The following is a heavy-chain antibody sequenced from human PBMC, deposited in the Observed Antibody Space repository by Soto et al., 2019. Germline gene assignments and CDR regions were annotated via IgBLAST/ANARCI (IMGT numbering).Heavy chain of an antibody. Sequence: QVQLVESGGGVVQPGRSLRLSCAASGFTFSSYGMHWVRQAPGKGLEWVAVIWYDGSNKYYADSVKGRFTISRDNSKNTLYLQMNSLRAEETAVYYCAREGVAATAFDIWGQGTMVTVSS. J-gene: IGHJ3*02. CDR1: GFTFSSYG. CDR3: AREGVAATAFDI. D-gene: IGHD3-3*01. V-gene: IGHV3-33*01. CDR2: IWYDGSNK.